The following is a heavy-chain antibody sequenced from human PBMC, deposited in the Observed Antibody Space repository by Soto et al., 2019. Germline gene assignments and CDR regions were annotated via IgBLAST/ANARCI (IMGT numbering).Heavy chain of an antibody. CDR1: GFTFSSYG. V-gene: IGHV3-30*18. D-gene: IGHD3-9*01. J-gene: IGHJ4*02. CDR2: ISYDGSNK. Sequence: GGSLRLSCAASGFTFSSYGMHWVRQAPGKGLEWVAVISYDGSNKYYADSVKGRFTISRDNSKNTLYLQMNSLRAEDTAVYYCAKDLWGGVLRYFDRWGNYFDYWGQGTLVTVSS. CDR3: AKDLWGGVLRYFDRWGNYFDY.